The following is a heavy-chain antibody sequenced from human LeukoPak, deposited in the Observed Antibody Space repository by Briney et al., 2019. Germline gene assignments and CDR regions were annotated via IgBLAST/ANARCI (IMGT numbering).Heavy chain of an antibody. J-gene: IGHJ4*02. Sequence: AGRSLRLSCAASGFTFSSYGMHWVRQAPGKGLEWVAVIWYDGSNKYYADSVKGRFTISRDNSKNTLYLQMNSLRAEDTAVYYCARDHLGLTGTTYYFDYWGQGTLVTVSA. V-gene: IGHV3-33*01. D-gene: IGHD1-7*01. CDR3: ARDHLGLTGTTYYFDY. CDR1: GFTFSSYG. CDR2: IWYDGSNK.